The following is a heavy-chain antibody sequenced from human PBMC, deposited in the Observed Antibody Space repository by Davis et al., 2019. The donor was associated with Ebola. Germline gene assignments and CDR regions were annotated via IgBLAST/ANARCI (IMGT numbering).Heavy chain of an antibody. CDR2: INPNSGGT. Sequence: ASVKVSCKASGYTFTGYYMHWVRRAPGQGLEWMGWINPNSGGTNYAQKFQGRVTMTRDTSISTAYMELSRLRSDDTAVYYCARDPVRGDFWSGYYLYNWFDPWGQGTLVTVSS. CDR1: GYTFTGYY. V-gene: IGHV1-2*02. J-gene: IGHJ5*02. CDR3: ARDPVRGDFWSGYYLYNWFDP. D-gene: IGHD3-3*01.